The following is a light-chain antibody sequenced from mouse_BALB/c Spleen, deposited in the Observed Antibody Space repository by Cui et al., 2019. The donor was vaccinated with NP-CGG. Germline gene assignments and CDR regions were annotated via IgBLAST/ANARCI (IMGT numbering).Light chain of an antibody. Sequence: QAVVTQDSGLSTSPVGTGILNCRSSTGAVTTSNYANWVQEKPDHLFAGLIGGTSHRAPGVPVRFSASLIGDKAALTITGAQTEDDTMYFCALWYSTHWVFGGGTKLTVL. V-gene: IGLV2*02. CDR2: GTS. CDR3: ALWYSTHWV. CDR1: TGAVTTSNY. J-gene: IGLJ1*01.